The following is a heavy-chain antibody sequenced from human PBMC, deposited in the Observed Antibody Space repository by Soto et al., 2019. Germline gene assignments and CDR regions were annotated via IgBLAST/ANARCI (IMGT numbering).Heavy chain of an antibody. V-gene: IGHV3-33*01. J-gene: IGHJ4*02. Sequence: LRLSFAASGXTFSTFGLHWVRQVPGKGLEWVAVIWYDGSNEYYADSVKGRFTISRDNSRNTLYLQMNSLRTEDTAVYYCARDTMAGNSNERGANYWGQGTLVTVS. CDR2: IWYDGSNE. D-gene: IGHD6-19*01. CDR3: ARDTMAGNSNERGANY. CDR1: GXTFSTFG.